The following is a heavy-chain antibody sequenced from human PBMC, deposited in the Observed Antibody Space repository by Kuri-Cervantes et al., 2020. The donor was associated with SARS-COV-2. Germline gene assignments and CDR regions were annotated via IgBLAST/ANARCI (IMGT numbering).Heavy chain of an antibody. J-gene: IGHJ5*02. CDR1: GGSISSYY. CDR3: ARGRYSSSYWFDP. CDR2: IYYSGST. D-gene: IGHD6-6*01. V-gene: IGHV4-59*08. Sequence: SETLSLTCTVSGGSISSYYWSWIRQPPGKGLEWIGYIYYSGSTNYNPSLKSRVTISVDTSKNQFSLKLSSVTAADTAVYYCARGRYSSSYWFDPWGQGTLVTVSS.